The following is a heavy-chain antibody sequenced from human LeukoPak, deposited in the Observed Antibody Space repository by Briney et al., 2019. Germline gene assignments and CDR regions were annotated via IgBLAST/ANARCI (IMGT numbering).Heavy chain of an antibody. CDR1: GYTFTGYY. Sequence: ASVTVSCKASGYTFTGYYMHWVRQAPGQGLEWMGWINPNSGGTNYAQKFQGRVTMTRDTSISTAYMELSRLRSDDTAVYYCAREDIVVVVAATVDWFDPWGQGTLGTVSS. CDR2: INPNSGGT. D-gene: IGHD2-15*01. J-gene: IGHJ5*02. CDR3: AREDIVVVVAATVDWFDP. V-gene: IGHV1-2*02.